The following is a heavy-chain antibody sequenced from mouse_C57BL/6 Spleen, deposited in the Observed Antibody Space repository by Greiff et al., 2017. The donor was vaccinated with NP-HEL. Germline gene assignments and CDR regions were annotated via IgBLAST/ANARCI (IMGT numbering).Heavy chain of an antibody. CDR2: ISYSGST. Sequence: EVQLQESGPGMVKPSQSLSLTCTVTGYSITSGYDWHWIRHFPGNKLEWMGYISYSGSTNYNPSLKSRISITHDTSKNHFFLKLNSVTTEDTATYYCAREGGFYYGSSSGYFDYWGQGTTLTVSS. CDR1: GYSITSGYD. V-gene: IGHV3-1*01. CDR3: AREGGFYYGSSSGYFDY. J-gene: IGHJ2*01. D-gene: IGHD1-1*01.